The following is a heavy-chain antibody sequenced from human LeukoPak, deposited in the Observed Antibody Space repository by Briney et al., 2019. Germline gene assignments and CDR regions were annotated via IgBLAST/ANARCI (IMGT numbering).Heavy chain of an antibody. Sequence: GGTLRLSCAASGFTFTNNAMAWIRQAPGKGLEWVWDISYSGPKTYYTYYADSVKGRFTISRDNSRNTVYLQINSLNAEDTAVYYCAKGGLPAAVPIYYFDYWGQGTLVAVSS. V-gene: IGHV3-23*01. J-gene: IGHJ4*02. CDR3: AKGGLPAAVPIYYFDY. CDR2: ISYSGPKT. D-gene: IGHD2-2*01. CDR1: GFTFTNNA.